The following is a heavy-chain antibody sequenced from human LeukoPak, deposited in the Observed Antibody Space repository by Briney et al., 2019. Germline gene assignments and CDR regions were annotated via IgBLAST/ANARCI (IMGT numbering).Heavy chain of an antibody. CDR3: ARNKYYYGLGNYGVPNWFDP. V-gene: IGHV4-34*01. J-gene: IGHJ5*02. CDR1: GESFSGFY. CDR2: IYYSGST. Sequence: SETLSLTCAAYGESFSGFYWTWIRQPPGKGLKWIGSIYYSGSTYYNPSLRSRVTISVNTSKNQFSLKLSSVTATDTAVYYCARNKYYYGLGNYGVPNWFDPWGQGTLVTVSS. D-gene: IGHD3-10*01.